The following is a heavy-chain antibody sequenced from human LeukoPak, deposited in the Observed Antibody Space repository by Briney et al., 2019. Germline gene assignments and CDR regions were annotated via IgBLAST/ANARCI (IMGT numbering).Heavy chain of an antibody. Sequence: GGSLRLSCVASGFTFSSYSMNWVRQAPGKGLEWVSYLSGSSGTIYYADSVRGRFTISRDNAKNSLYLQMNSLRAEDTAVYYCARRSEFGVLYYMDIGGRGTTVTVSS. CDR2: LSGSSGTI. D-gene: IGHD3-16*01. J-gene: IGHJ6*03. V-gene: IGHV3-48*01. CDR3: ARRSEFGVLYYMDI. CDR1: GFTFSSYS.